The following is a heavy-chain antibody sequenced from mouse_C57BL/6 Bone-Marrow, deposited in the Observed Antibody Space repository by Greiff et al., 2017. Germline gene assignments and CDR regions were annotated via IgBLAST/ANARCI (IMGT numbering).Heavy chain of an antibody. V-gene: IGHV1-53*01. CDR2: INPSNGGT. D-gene: IGHD1-1*01. CDR3: ARGTYYYGSSYSYYAMDY. CDR1: GYTFTSYW. J-gene: IGHJ4*01. Sequence: VQLQQPGTELVKPGASVKLSCKASGYTFTSYWMHWVKQRPGQGLEWIGNINPSNGGTNYNEKFKSKATLTVDKSSSTAYMQLSSLTSEDSAGYYCARGTYYYGSSYSYYAMDYWGQGTSVTVSS.